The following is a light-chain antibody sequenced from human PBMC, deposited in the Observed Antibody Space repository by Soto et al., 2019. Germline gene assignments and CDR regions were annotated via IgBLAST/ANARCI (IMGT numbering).Light chain of an antibody. V-gene: IGKV4-1*01. Sequence: DIVMTQSPDSLAVSLGERATINCKSCQSVLYSSNNKNYLTWYQQKPGQPPKLLIYWASTRESGVPDRFSGSGSGTDFTLTISSLQADDVAVYYCQQYYSTPYTFGQGTKLEIK. J-gene: IGKJ2*01. CDR1: QSVLYSSNNKNY. CDR3: QQYYSTPYT. CDR2: WAS.